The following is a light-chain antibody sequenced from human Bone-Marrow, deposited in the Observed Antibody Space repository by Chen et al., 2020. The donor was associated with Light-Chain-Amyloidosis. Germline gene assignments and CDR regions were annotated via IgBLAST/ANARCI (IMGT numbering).Light chain of an antibody. CDR2: GSS. V-gene: IGKV3-20*01. CDR3: QQYGTSPLT. CDR1: QTISSNY. J-gene: IGKJ4*01. Sequence: EIVLTQSPGTLSLSPGEGANLSCRASQTISSNYLTWYQQKFGQAPRLLIYGSSSRATGIPDRCTGNGSGTDFTLTINRLEPEDFAMYYCQQYGTSPLTFGGGTKVEIK.